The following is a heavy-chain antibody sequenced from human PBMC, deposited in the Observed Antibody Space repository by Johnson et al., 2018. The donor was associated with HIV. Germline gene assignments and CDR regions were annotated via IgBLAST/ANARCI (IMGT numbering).Heavy chain of an antibody. J-gene: IGHJ3*02. V-gene: IGHV3-66*01. CDR2: IYSGDST. CDR1: GFTVSSNY. Sequence: VQLVESGGGLVQPGGSLRLSCAAPGFTVSSNYMSWVRQAPGKGLEWVSVIYSGDSTYYADSVKGRFTISRDNSKNTLYLQMNRLRAEDTAVYYCARVPWSLDAFDIWGQGTMVTVSS. CDR3: ARVPWSLDAFDI. D-gene: IGHD2-15*01.